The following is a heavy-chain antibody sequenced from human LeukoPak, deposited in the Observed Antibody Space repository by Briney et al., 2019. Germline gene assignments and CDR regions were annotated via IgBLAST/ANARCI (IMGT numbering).Heavy chain of an antibody. CDR2: ISSSGSTI. CDR1: GFTFSDYY. D-gene: IGHD5-18*01. J-gene: IGHJ4*02. Sequence: PGGSLRLTCAASGFTFSDYYMSWIRQAPGKGLEWVSYISSSGSTIYYADSVKGRFTISRDNAKNSLYLQMNSPRAEDTAVYYCARAGWGDTAMVPNYWGQGTLVTVSS. CDR3: ARAGWGDTAMVPNY. V-gene: IGHV3-11*01.